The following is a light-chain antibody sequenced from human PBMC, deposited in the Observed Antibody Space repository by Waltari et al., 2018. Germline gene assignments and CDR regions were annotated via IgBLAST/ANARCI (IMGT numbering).Light chain of an antibody. V-gene: IGKV3-11*01. CDR2: DAS. Sequence: EIVLTQSPATLSLSPGERATLSCRASQSLSVYLALYQQKPGQAPRLLIFDASSRATGIPARFSGSGSGTDFTLTISSLEPEEFAVYYCQQRSNGLTFGGGTRVELK. CDR1: QSLSVY. CDR3: QQRSNGLT. J-gene: IGKJ4*01.